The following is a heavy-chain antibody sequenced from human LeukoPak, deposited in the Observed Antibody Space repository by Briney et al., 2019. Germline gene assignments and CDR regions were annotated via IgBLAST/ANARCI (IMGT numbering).Heavy chain of an antibody. D-gene: IGHD2-2*01. CDR3: AKDQMAGVVPAATPDDAFDI. Sequence: PGGSLRLSCAASGFTFSSYAMSWVRQAPGKGLEWVSAISGSGGSTYYADSVKGRFTISRDNSKNTLYLQMNSLRAEDTAVYYCAKDQMAGVVPAATPDDAFDIWGQGTMVTVSS. CDR2: ISGSGGST. V-gene: IGHV3-23*01. J-gene: IGHJ3*02. CDR1: GFTFSSYA.